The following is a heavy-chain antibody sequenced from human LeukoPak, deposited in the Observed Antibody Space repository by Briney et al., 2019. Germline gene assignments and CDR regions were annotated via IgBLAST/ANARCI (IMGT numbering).Heavy chain of an antibody. D-gene: IGHD2-2*02. Sequence: ASVKVSCTASGYTFTSYDINWVRQPTGQGLEWMGWMNPNSGNTGYAQKFQGRVTITRNTSISTAYMELSSLRSEDTAVYYCARVRCSSTSCYSRDAFDIWGQGTMVTVSS. CDR3: ARVRCSSTSCYSRDAFDI. V-gene: IGHV1-8*03. CDR1: GYTFTSYD. CDR2: MNPNSGNT. J-gene: IGHJ3*02.